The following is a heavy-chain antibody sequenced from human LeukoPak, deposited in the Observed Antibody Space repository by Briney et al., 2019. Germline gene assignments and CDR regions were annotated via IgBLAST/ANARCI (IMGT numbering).Heavy chain of an antibody. CDR2: ISPASGAT. Sequence: ASVKVSCKASGYTFTGSYMHWVRQAPGQGFEWIGWISPASGATNYAQNFQGRVTLTTDTSITTAYMELSILTSDDTASYYCLNEHGGWGQGTPVTVSS. V-gene: IGHV1-2*02. CDR3: LNEHGG. J-gene: IGHJ4*02. CDR1: GYTFTGSY. D-gene: IGHD1-1*01.